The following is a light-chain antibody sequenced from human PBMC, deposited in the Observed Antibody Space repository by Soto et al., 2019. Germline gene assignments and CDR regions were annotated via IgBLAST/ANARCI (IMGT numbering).Light chain of an antibody. CDR2: LAS. V-gene: IGKV1-27*01. J-gene: IGKJ3*01. CDR1: QRITNY. CDR3: QKYNNAPFT. Sequence: DIQMTQSPSSLSASVGDRVTITCRASQRITNYLAWYQQKPGKVPKLLIYLASTLQSGVPSRFSGSGSGTDFTLTISSLQPEDVATYYCQKYNNAPFTFGPVTRVDIK.